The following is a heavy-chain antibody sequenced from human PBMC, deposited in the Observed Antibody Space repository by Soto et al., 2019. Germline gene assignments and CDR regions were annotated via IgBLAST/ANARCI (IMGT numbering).Heavy chain of an antibody. J-gene: IGHJ4*02. CDR2: ISGTGAST. V-gene: IGHV3-23*01. CDR1: GFTFNNYV. CDR3: ARDVKVALNVPTGGFDF. D-gene: IGHD5-12*01. Sequence: PGGSLRLSCTASGFTFNNYVMSWVRQAPGKGLQWVSAISGTGASTYYADSVKGRFTISRDNSKNTLFLQMNSLRAEDTAVYYCARDVKVALNVPTGGFDFWGPGTLVTVSS.